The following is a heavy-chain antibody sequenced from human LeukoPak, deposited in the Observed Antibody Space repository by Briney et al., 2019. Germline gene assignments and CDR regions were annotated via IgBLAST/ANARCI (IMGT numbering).Heavy chain of an antibody. CDR1: GYTFTSYY. CDR3: ARGSYWFGEGNGFDP. D-gene: IGHD3-10*01. J-gene: IGHJ5*02. CDR2: INPSGGST. V-gene: IGHV1-46*01. Sequence: ASVKVSCKASGYTFTSYYMHWVRQAPGQGLEWMGIINPSGGSTSYAQKFQGRVTMTTDTSTSTAYMELRSLRSDDTAVYYCARGSYWFGEGNGFDPWGQGTLVTVSS.